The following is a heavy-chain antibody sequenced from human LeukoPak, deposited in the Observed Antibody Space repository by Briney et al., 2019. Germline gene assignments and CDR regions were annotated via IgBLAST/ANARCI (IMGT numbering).Heavy chain of an antibody. V-gene: IGHV3-48*04. CDR1: GFTFSRYS. D-gene: IGHD2-2*01. Sequence: PGGSLRLSCAASGFTFSRYSMNWVRQAPGKGLEWVSYISSSTTIYYADSVKGRFTISRDNAKNSLYLQMNSLRAEDTAVYYCASYYATVQGFDYWGQGTLVTVSS. CDR2: ISSSTTI. J-gene: IGHJ4*02. CDR3: ASYYATVQGFDY.